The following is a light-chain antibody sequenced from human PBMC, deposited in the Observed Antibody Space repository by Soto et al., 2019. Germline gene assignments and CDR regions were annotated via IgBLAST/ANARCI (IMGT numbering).Light chain of an antibody. J-gene: IGLJ1*01. V-gene: IGLV1-44*01. CDR1: PSNLGSNA. Sequence: QSVLTQPPSASGTPGQRVAISCSGSPSNLGSNAVNWYQQVPGTAPKLLIFSNDQRPSGVPDRFSASKSGISASLAISGLQSEDEADYYCAAWDDSLNGYVFTTGTKVTV. CDR3: AAWDDSLNGYV. CDR2: SND.